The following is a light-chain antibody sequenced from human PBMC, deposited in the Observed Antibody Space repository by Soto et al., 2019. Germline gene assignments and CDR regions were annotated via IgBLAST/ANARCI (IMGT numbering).Light chain of an antibody. CDR1: KLGDKY. V-gene: IGLV3-1*01. Sequence: SYELTQPPSVSVPAGQTASITCPGDKLGDKYACWYQQKPGQSPVLVIYEDSKRPSGIPGRFSGSNSGNTATLTISGTQAMDEADYYCQAWDTSTVIFGGGTKLTVL. J-gene: IGLJ2*01. CDR3: QAWDTSTVI. CDR2: EDS.